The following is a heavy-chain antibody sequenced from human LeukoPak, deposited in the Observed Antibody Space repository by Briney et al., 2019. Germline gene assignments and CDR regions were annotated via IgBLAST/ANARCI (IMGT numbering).Heavy chain of an antibody. Sequence: PGRSLRLSCAASGFIFSSYTMSWVRQAPGTGLEWVSSISSSSTYIYYADSLKGRFTISRDNAKNSLNLQMNSLRAEDTAVYYCARDAYCSSTSCYNYFDYWGQGTLVTVSS. CDR1: GFIFSSYT. CDR2: ISSSSTYI. V-gene: IGHV3-21*01. J-gene: IGHJ4*02. D-gene: IGHD2-2*02. CDR3: ARDAYCSSTSCYNYFDY.